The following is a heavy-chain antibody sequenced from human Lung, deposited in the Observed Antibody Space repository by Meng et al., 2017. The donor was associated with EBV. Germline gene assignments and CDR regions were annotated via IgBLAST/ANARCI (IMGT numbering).Heavy chain of an antibody. CDR3: ARESFNSGWYSDY. D-gene: IGHD6-19*01. Sequence: QVPPTDAGPGRVKFSETLSLPCTVSGTSISDYFWNWIRQPAGKGLEWIGRIYSSGITNYNPSLQSRVTMSVDTSKNQFSLKLYSVTAADTAVYYCARESFNSGWYSDYWGQGTLVTVSS. CDR1: GTSISDYF. J-gene: IGHJ4*02. V-gene: IGHV4-4*07. CDR2: IYSSGIT.